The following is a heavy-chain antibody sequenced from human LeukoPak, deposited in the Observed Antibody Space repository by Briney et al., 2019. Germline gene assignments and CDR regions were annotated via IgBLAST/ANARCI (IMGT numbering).Heavy chain of an antibody. CDR1: GGSINNYY. V-gene: IGHV4-59*01. D-gene: IGHD1-26*01. CDR2: ISYSGNT. CDR3: ARDSYTGSHFEDTFDI. J-gene: IGHJ3*02. Sequence: SETLSLTCTVPGGSINNYYWSWIRQPPGKGLEWIGHISYSGNTNYKSSLRSRVTISVDTSNNQFSLRLSSVTAADTAVYYCARDSYTGSHFEDTFDIWGQGTMVTVSS.